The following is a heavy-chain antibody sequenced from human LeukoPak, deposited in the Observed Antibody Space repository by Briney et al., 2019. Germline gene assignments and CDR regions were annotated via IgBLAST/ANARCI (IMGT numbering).Heavy chain of an antibody. V-gene: IGHV1-24*01. J-gene: IGHJ5*02. Sequence: GASVKVSCKVSGYTLTELSMHWVRQAPGKGLEWMGGFHPEDGETIYAQKFQGRVTMTEDTSTDTAYMELSSLRSEDTAVYYRATVVPSLWFGPTNWFDPWGQGTLVTVSP. CDR1: GYTLTELS. CDR2: FHPEDGET. D-gene: IGHD3-10*01. CDR3: ATVVPSLWFGPTNWFDP.